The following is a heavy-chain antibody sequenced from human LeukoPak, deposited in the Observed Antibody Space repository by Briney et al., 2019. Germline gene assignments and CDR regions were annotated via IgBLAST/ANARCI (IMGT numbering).Heavy chain of an antibody. CDR3: ARGPYSYDSSGAFDI. D-gene: IGHD3-22*01. Sequence: KPSETLSLTCTASGGSISSGSYYWSWIRQPAGKGLEWIGRISSSGSTNYNPSLKSRVTISVDTSKNQFSLKLSSVTAADTAVYFCARGPYSYDSSGAFDIWGQGTMVTVSS. V-gene: IGHV4-61*02. CDR2: ISSSGST. CDR1: GGSISSGSYY. J-gene: IGHJ3*02.